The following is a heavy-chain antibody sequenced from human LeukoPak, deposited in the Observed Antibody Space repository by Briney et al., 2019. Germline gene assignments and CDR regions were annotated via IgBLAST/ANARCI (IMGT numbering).Heavy chain of an antibody. Sequence: PSETLSLTCSVFGDSISNYYWSWIRQPPGKGLEWIGYISESGSTNYIPSLQSRLTISVDTSKNQFSLNLSSVTAADTAVYYCARDKDDYGVVNWFDPWGQGTLVTVSS. CDR3: ARDKDDYGVVNWFDP. CDR2: ISESGST. J-gene: IGHJ5*02. CDR1: GDSISNYY. V-gene: IGHV4-59*01. D-gene: IGHD4-17*01.